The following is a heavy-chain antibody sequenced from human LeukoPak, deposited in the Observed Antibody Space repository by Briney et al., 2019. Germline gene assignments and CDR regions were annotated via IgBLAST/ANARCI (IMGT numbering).Heavy chain of an antibody. J-gene: IGHJ4*02. CDR3: ANIERYYGSGSYYNRVSDY. CDR2: IRYYGSNK. CDR1: GFTFSSYG. Sequence: GGSLRLSCAASGFTFSSYGMHWVRQAPGKGLERVAFIRYYGSNKYYADSVKGRFTISRDNSKNTLYLQMNSLRAEDTAVYYCANIERYYGSGSYYNRVSDYWGQGTLVTVSS. V-gene: IGHV3-30*02. D-gene: IGHD3-10*01.